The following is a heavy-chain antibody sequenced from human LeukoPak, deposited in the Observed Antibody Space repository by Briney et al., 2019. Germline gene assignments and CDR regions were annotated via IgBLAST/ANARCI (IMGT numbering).Heavy chain of an antibody. CDR3: AKDNTWGELSKLFDS. CDR2: ISLDGTNK. V-gene: IGHV3-30*18. CDR1: GFTFSSYW. J-gene: IGHJ4*02. Sequence: GGSLRLSCAASGFTFSSYWMSWVRQAPGKGLEWVTLISLDGTNKYYGDSVKGRFTISRDNSKNTVYLEMNSLRPEDTAVYFCAKDNTWGELSKLFDSWGQGTLVTVSS. D-gene: IGHD3-16*02.